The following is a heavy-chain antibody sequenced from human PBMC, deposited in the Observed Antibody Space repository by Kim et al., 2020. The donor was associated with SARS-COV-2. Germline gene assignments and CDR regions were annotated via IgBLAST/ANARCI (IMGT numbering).Heavy chain of an antibody. Sequence: GGSLRLSCAASGFTVSSNYMSWVRQAPGKGLEWVSVIYPGGTPYYVDSVKGRFTISRDNPKNTLYLQINSLRAEDTAVYYCARGLLDSTRYYLPYIDYWGQGVLVTVSS. D-gene: IGHD3-22*01. CDR3: ARGLLDSTRYYLPYIDY. J-gene: IGHJ4*02. CDR1: GFTVSSNY. CDR2: IYPGGTP. V-gene: IGHV3-53*01.